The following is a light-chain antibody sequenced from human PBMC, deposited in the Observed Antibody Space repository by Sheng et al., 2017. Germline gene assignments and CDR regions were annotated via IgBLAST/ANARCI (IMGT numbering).Light chain of an antibody. J-gene: IGKJ1*01. CDR2: AAS. V-gene: IGKV1-9*01. Sequence: DIQLTQSPSSLSASVGDRVTITCRASQDFNSYVAWYQQKPGKAPKRLVQAASTLQSGVPSRFSGSGSGTEFTLTITSLQPEDFATYYCLQHDNYPRTFGQGTKV. CDR3: LQHDNYPRT. CDR1: QDFNSY.